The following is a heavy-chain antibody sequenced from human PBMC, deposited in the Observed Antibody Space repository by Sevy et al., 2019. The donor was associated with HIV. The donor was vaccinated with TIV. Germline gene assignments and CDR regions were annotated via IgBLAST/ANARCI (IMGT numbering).Heavy chain of an antibody. CDR2: ISSSSSTI. V-gene: IGHV3-48*02. Sequence: GGSLRLSCAASGFTFSSYSMNWVRQAPGKGLEWVSYISSSSSTIYYADSVKGRFTISRDNAKNSLYLQMNSLRDEDTAVYYCAGDSRGLYYGDYVDYWGQGTLVTVSS. D-gene: IGHD4-17*01. J-gene: IGHJ4*02. CDR1: GFTFSSYS. CDR3: AGDSRGLYYGDYVDY.